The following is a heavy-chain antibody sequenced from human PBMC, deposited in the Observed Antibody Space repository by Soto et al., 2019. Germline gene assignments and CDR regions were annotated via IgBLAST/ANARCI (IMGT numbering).Heavy chain of an antibody. CDR1: GFTFSSYA. CDR3: ASDHLIYGDYPYY. CDR2: ISYDGSNK. Sequence: GGSLRLSCAASGFTFSSYAMHWVRQAPGKGLEWVAVISYDGSNKYYADSVKGRFTISRDNSKNTLYLQMNSLRAEDTAVYYCASDHLIYGDYPYYWGQGTLVTISS. J-gene: IGHJ4*02. D-gene: IGHD4-17*01. V-gene: IGHV3-30-3*01.